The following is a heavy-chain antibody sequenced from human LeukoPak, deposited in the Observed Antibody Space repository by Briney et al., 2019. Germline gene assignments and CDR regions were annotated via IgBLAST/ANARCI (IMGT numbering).Heavy chain of an antibody. CDR1: GFTFSSYW. J-gene: IGHJ4*02. V-gene: IGHV3-7*01. Sequence: GGSLRLSCAASGFTFSSYWMNWVRQAPGKGLEWVANIKQDGSEKFYVDSLKGRFTISRDNAKKSLYLQMNSLRAEDTAVYYCARDYYDSSGLDYWGQGPLVTVSS. CDR2: IKQDGSEK. CDR3: ARDYYDSSGLDY. D-gene: IGHD3-22*01.